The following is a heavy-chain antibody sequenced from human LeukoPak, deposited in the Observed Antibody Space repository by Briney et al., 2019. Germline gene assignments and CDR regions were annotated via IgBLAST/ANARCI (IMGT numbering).Heavy chain of an antibody. Sequence: KPSETLSLTCTVAGGSISSSSYNWGWIRQPPGKGLEWIGSVYYTGITYSNPSVESRVTISVDTSKNHFSLELNSVTAADTGVYFCARQVRSPVVMFMDVWGKGTTVIVSS. CDR3: ARQVRSPVVMFMDV. V-gene: IGHV4-39*01. D-gene: IGHD3-22*01. CDR1: GGSISSSSYN. J-gene: IGHJ6*03. CDR2: VYYTGIT.